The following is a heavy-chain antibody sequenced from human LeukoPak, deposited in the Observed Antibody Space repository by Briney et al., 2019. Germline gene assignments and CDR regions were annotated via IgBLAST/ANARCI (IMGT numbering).Heavy chain of an antibody. V-gene: IGHV3-23*01. CDR3: AKSAYYDSSGFYREYYFEH. Sequence: GGSLRLSCAASEFTFNHYAMSWVRQAPGKGLEWVSSISGGGGSTYCADSVKGRFTISRDNSKNTLFLQMSSLTAGDTAVYYCAKSAYYDSSGFYREYYFEHWGQGTLVTVSS. J-gene: IGHJ4*02. D-gene: IGHD3-22*01. CDR2: ISGGGGST. CDR1: EFTFNHYA.